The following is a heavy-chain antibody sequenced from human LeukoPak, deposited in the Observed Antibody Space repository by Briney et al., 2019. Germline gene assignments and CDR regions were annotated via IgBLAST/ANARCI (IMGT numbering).Heavy chain of an antibody. J-gene: IGHJ3*02. CDR1: GFTFSSFA. V-gene: IGHV3-23*01. CDR2: ISGSGGRT. D-gene: IGHD3-10*01. CDR3: AKWSITMVRGVIPSAFDI. Sequence: PGGSLRLSCAASGFTFSSFAMSWVRQAPGKGLEWVSHISGSGGRTYYADSVKGRFTISRDNSKNTLYLQMNSLRAGDTAVYYCAKWSITMVRGVIPSAFDIWGQGTMVTVSS.